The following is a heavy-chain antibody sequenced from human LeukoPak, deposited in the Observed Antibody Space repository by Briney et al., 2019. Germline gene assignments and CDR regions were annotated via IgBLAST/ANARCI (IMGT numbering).Heavy chain of an antibody. CDR1: GGSISSSSYY. CDR2: IYYSGST. CDR3: ARLTSPYYDILTGYSPENWFDP. V-gene: IGHV4-39*01. J-gene: IGHJ5*02. Sequence: SETLSLTCTVSGGSISSSSYYWGWIRQPPGKGLEWIGSIYYSGSTYYNPSLKSRVTISVDASKNQFSLKLSSVTAADTAVYYCARLTSPYYDILTGYSPENWFDPWGQGTLVTVSS. D-gene: IGHD3-9*01.